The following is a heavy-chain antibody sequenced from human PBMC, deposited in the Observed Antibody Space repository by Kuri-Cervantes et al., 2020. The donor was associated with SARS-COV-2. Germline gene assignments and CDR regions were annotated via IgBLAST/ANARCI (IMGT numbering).Heavy chain of an antibody. Sequence: ESLRLSCTVSGGSISSYYWSWIRQPPGKGLEWIGYIYYSGSTNYNPSLKSRVTISVDTSKNQFSLKLSCVTAADTAVYYCARGIVEYCSGGSCYYFDYWGQGTLVTVSS. V-gene: IGHV4-59*08. CDR1: GGSISSYY. CDR3: ARGIVEYCSGGSCYYFDY. J-gene: IGHJ4*02. D-gene: IGHD2-15*01. CDR2: IYYSGST.